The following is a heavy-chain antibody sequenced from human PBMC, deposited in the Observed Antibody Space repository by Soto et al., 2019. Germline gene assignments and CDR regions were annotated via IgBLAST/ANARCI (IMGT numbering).Heavy chain of an antibody. V-gene: IGHV3-30-3*01. CDR3: ARDPVAVTGSFVDY. CDR1: GYNFDIYA. J-gene: IGHJ4*02. D-gene: IGHD3-9*01. CDR2: ISYHGREI. Sequence: GGSLRLSCAASGYNFDIYAFHWVRQSPGKGLEWLSVISYHGREIHYADSVKGRFTISRDKSRNTIYLQMNSLTYEDTAVYYCARDPVAVTGSFVDYWGQGTLVTVSS.